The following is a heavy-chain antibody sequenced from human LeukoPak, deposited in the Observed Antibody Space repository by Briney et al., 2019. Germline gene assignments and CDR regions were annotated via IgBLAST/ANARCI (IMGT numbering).Heavy chain of an antibody. CDR3: ARQNGAGYYYYFDS. J-gene: IGHJ4*02. CDR2: ISSSSGSI. CDR1: AFIFSSYS. Sequence: GGSQRLFCAASAFIFSSYSMSWVRQAPGRGLECVSYISSSSGSIYYADSVKGRFTISRDNAKNSLFLQMTRLRTEDASVYYCARQNGAGYYYYFDSWGQGTQVTVSS. V-gene: IGHV3-48*01. D-gene: IGHD3-22*01.